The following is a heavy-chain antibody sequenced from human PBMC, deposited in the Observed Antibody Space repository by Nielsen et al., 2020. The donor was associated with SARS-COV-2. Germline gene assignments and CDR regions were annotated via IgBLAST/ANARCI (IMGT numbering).Heavy chain of an antibody. CDR3: ARVWYYDSSGYWSAFDI. D-gene: IGHD3-22*01. J-gene: IGHJ3*02. CDR1: GFTFNNFA. Sequence: GGSLRLSCAASGFTFNNFAMSWVRQAPGKGLEWVSVIYSGGSTYYADSVKGRFTISRDNSKNTLYLQMNSLRAEDTAVYYCARVWYYDSSGYWSAFDIWGQGTMVTVSS. V-gene: IGHV3-53*01. CDR2: IYSGGST.